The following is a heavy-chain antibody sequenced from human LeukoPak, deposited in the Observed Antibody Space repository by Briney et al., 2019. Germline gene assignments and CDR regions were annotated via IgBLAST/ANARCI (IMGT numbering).Heavy chain of an antibody. CDR2: FSYNVHS. CDR1: GGSVSSSNYY. Sequence: PSETLSLTCTVSGGSVSSSNYYWSWIRQPPGKGLEWVGFFSYNVHSDYNPSLKSRVTISVDTSKNQFSLRLSSVTAADTAIYYCARDRVGIVPAGFDYWGQGTLVTVSS. V-gene: IGHV4-61*01. CDR3: ARDRVGIVPAGFDY. D-gene: IGHD2-2*01. J-gene: IGHJ4*02.